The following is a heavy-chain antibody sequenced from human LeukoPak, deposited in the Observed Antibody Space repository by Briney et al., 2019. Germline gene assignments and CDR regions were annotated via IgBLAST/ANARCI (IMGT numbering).Heavy chain of an antibody. D-gene: IGHD6-19*01. CDR2: INPNSGGT. CDR1: GYTFTGYY. CDR3: ARAPGGIAVAGQTTYYYYGMDV. Sequence: ASVKVSCKASGYTFTGYYMHWVRQAPGQGLEWMGWINPNSGGTNYAQKFQGRVTMTRDTSISTAYMELSRLRSDDTAVYYRARAPGGIAVAGQTTYYYYGMDVWGQGTTVTVSS. V-gene: IGHV1-2*02. J-gene: IGHJ6*02.